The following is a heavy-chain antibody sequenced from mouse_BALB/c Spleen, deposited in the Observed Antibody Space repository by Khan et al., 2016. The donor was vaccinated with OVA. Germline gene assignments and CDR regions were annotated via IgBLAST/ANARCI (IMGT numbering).Heavy chain of an antibody. V-gene: IGHV1-54*01. CDR2: SNPGRGNT. CDR3: ARGGYGTLAC. CDR1: GYAFTDYL. D-gene: IGHD2-1*01. J-gene: IGHJ3*01. Sequence: QVQLQQSGAELVRPGTSVKVSCKASGYAFTDYLIEWVRQRPGQGLEWIGVSNPGRGNTNYNEKIKGKAILTADKSSSTAYIHLSSLTSDDAAVYFCARGGYGTLACWGQGTPVTVSA.